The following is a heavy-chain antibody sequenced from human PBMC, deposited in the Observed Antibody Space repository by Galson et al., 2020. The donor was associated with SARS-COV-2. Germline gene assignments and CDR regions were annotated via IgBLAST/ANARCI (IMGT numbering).Heavy chain of an antibody. V-gene: IGHV4-30-2*01. CDR2: ISHSGGT. CDR1: GTSISSGSYS. J-gene: IGHJ3*02. D-gene: IGHD4-17*01. CDR3: ARLHYVEYAPEAFDI. Sequence: SETLSLTCAVSGTSISSGSYSWNWIRQPPGKGLEWIGYISHSGGTYYNPSLKSRVTISGDRSKNQFSLRLSSVTAADTAVYYCARLHYVEYAPEAFDIWGPGTRVTVAS.